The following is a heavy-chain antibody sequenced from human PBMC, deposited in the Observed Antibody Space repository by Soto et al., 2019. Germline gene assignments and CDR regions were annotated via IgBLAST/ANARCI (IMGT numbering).Heavy chain of an antibody. CDR1: GGSISSYY. Sequence: SETLSLTCTVSGGSISSYYWSWIRQPPGKGLEWIGYIYYSGSTNYNPSLKSRVTISVDTSKNQFSLKLSSVTAADTAVYYCARDLRYYDFWSGYSYGMDVWGQGTTVTVSS. D-gene: IGHD3-3*01. V-gene: IGHV4-59*01. J-gene: IGHJ6*02. CDR3: ARDLRYYDFWSGYSYGMDV. CDR2: IYYSGST.